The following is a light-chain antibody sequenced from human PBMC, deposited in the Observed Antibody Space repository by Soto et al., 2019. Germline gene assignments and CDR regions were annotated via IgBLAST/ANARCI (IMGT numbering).Light chain of an antibody. J-gene: IGKJ4*01. Sequence: EIVMTQSPATLSVSPGETATLSCMASKSVSYNLAWYQQKPGQGPRLVIYGAFSRATGIPARFSGSGSGTEFTLTISSLQSEDFAVYYCQQYKNWPPLTFGGGTKVEIK. CDR1: KSVSYN. CDR3: QQYKNWPPLT. V-gene: IGKV3-15*01. CDR2: GAF.